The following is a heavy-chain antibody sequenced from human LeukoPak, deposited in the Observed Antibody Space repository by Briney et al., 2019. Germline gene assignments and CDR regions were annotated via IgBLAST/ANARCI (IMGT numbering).Heavy chain of an antibody. CDR3: ARGRSITLLRGVAMSDGFDI. D-gene: IGHD3-10*01. Sequence: GGSLRLSCTASGFTFTSYGMNWVRQAPGKGLEWVSFIDTSGSDIYYGDSLKGRVTISRDNAKNSLYLQMNGLRAEDTAVYYCARGRSITLLRGVAMSDGFDIWGQGAMVTVSS. J-gene: IGHJ3*02. CDR2: IDTSGSDI. CDR1: GFTFTSYG. V-gene: IGHV3-21*01.